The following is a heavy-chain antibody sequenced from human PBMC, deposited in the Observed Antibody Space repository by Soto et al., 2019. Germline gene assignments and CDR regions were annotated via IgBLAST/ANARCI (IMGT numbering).Heavy chain of an antibody. CDR3: ARSAPPIDY. Sequence: SVKVSCKASGYIFTSYVMEWVRQAPGQRLEWMGWINAGNGNTKYSQKFQGRVTITRDTSANTAYMELSSLRSEDMAVYYCARSAPPIDYWGQGTLVTVSS. CDR1: GYIFTSYV. V-gene: IGHV1-3*01. J-gene: IGHJ4*02. CDR2: INAGNGNT.